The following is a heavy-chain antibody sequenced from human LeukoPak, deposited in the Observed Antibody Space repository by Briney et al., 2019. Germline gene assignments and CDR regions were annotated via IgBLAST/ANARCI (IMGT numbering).Heavy chain of an antibody. CDR3: ARGGWSLDF. CDR1: GASVNDYY. V-gene: IGHV4-59*02. Sequence: SETLSLTCTVSGASVNDYYWTWIRQTPGKGLEWIGYVHYSGSSDFNSSLKSRVTMSLASTENQLSLKVTSVTAADTAVYYCARGGWSLDFWGQGTLVTVSS. CDR2: VHYSGSS. J-gene: IGHJ4*02.